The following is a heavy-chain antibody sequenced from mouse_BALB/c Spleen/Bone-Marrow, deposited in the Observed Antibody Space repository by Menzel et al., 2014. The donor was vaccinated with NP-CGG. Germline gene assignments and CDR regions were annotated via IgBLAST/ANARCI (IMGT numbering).Heavy chain of an antibody. CDR3: AREGLRRRAAMDY. V-gene: IGHV5-9-4*01. CDR1: GFTFSSYA. D-gene: IGHD2-4*01. J-gene: IGHJ4*01. CDR2: ISRGGSYT. Sequence: EVHLVESGGGLVKPGGSLKLSCAASGFTFSSYAMSWVRQSPEKRLEWVAEISRGGSYTYYPDTVTGRFTISRDNAKNTLYLEMSSLRSEDTAMYYCAREGLRRRAAMDYWGQGTSVTISS.